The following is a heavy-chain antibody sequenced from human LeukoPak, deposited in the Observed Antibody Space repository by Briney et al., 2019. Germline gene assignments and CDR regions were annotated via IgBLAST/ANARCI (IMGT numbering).Heavy chain of an antibody. CDR3: ARGSLWFGELLKAFDY. CDR1: VFTFSSYA. D-gene: IGHD3-10*01. Sequence: GGSLRLSCAASVFTFSSYAMHWVRQAPGKGLEWVAVISYDGSNKYYADSVKGRFTISRDNSKNTLYLQMNSLRAEDTAVYYCARGSLWFGELLKAFDYWGQGTLVTVSS. CDR2: ISYDGSNK. V-gene: IGHV3-30-3*01. J-gene: IGHJ4*02.